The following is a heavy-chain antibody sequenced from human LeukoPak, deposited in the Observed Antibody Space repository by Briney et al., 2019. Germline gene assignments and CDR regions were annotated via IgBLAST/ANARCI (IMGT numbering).Heavy chain of an antibody. V-gene: IGHV1-18*01. CDR1: GYIFMSYG. Sequence: ASVNVSCKAFGYIFMSYGISWVRQAPGQGLEWLGWINPYDGKINYAQNFQGRVTVPADTSTSPAYMELRSLRSDDTAVYYCARDIAYNMDVWAKGTTVTVSS. CDR2: INPYDGKI. CDR3: ARDIAYNMDV. D-gene: IGHD6-13*01. J-gene: IGHJ6*03.